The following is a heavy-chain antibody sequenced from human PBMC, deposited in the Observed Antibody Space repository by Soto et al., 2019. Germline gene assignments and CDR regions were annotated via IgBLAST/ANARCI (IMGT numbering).Heavy chain of an antibody. CDR3: AREGGDIVVVPAARYSYYYGLDV. V-gene: IGHV1-69*06. D-gene: IGHD2-2*01. J-gene: IGHJ6*02. Sequence: QVQLVQSGAEVQKPGSSVKVSCKASGGTFSRYAISWVRQAPGQGLEWMGGIIPIFGTANYARKFQGRVTITADKSTSTAYMELSSLRSEDTAVYYCAREGGDIVVVPAARYSYYYGLDVWGQGTTVTVSS. CDR1: GGTFSRYA. CDR2: IIPIFGTA.